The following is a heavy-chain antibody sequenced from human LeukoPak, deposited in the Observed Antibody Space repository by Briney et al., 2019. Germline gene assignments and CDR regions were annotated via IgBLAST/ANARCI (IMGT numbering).Heavy chain of an antibody. J-gene: IGHJ4*02. CDR2: INKDGGST. CDR3: VQEGYYYDSSGSYRYFDH. CDR1: GFTFSSYT. D-gene: IGHD3-22*01. Sequence: GSLRLSCSASGFTFSSYTLYWVRQAPGKGLEHVSVINKDGGSTYYADPVKGRFTISRDNSKNTLYLQMSSLRPEDTAVYYCVQEGYYYDSSGSYRYFDHWGPGALVTVSS. V-gene: IGHV3-64D*06.